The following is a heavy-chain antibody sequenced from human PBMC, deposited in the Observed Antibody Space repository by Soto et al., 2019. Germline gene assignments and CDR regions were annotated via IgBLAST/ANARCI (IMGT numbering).Heavy chain of an antibody. Sequence: EVQLSEPGGGLVQPGGSLRLSCAASVFSFSSHAMTWVRQAPGKGLEWVSAITGSGDSAYYAASVKGRFTLSRDNSTNPLYLPMNSLRAEDTAVYYCAGDPSWGGYYGMDVWGQGTTVTVSS. J-gene: IGHJ6*02. V-gene: IGHV3-23*01. CDR1: VFSFSSHA. D-gene: IGHD3-16*01. CDR3: AGDPSWGGYYGMDV. CDR2: ITGSGDSA.